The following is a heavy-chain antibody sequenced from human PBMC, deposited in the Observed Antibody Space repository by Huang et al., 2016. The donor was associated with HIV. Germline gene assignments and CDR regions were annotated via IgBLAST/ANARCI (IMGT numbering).Heavy chain of an antibody. J-gene: IGHJ4*02. D-gene: IGHD3-22*01. V-gene: IGHV1-69*01. CDR3: ATSTPMLGESGGWSGKVVITENVPYVD. CDR2: HVPMLVAA. CDR1: GDSFTSLP. Sequence: QVHLVQSGAEVKKPGSSVKVSCKASGDSFTSLPINWVRRAPGQGLEGAEGHVPMLVAATYALDLRGRVPISAAESTSPSYMELSRLRSDDTAMYYCATSTPMLGESGGWSGKVVITENVPYVDWGQGTLVTVSS.